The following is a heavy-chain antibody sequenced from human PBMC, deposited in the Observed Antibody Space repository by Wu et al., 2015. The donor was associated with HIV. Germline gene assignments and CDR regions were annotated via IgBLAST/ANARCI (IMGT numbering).Heavy chain of an antibody. CDR2: IIPIFGTA. D-gene: IGHD2-15*01. J-gene: IGHJ4*02. Sequence: QVQLVQSGAEVKKPGSSVKVSCKALRHLSSYAISWVRQAPGQGLEWMGRIIPIFGTANYAQKFQGRVTITADESTSTAYMELSSLRSEDTAVYYCARDAVLLGYCSGGSCYSFDYWGQGTLVTVSS. CDR3: ARDAVLLGYCSGGSCYSFDY. CDR1: RHLSSYA. V-gene: IGHV1-69*13.